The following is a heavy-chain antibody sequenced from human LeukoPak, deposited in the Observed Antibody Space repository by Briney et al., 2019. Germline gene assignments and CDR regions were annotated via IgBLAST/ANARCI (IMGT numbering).Heavy chain of an antibody. V-gene: IGHV1-69*01. Sequence: GASVKVSCKASGGTFSSYATSWVRQAPGQGLEWMGGIIPIFGTANYAQKFQGRVTITADESSSTAYMELSSLRSEDTAVYYCARVGGGYSYGYFYYFDYWGQGTLVTVSS. J-gene: IGHJ4*02. D-gene: IGHD5-18*01. CDR3: ARVGGGYSYGYFYYFDY. CDR2: IIPIFGTA. CDR1: GGTFSSYA.